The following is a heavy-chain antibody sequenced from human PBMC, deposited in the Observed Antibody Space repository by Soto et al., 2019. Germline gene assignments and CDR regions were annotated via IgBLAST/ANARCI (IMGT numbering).Heavy chain of an antibody. Sequence: SVKVSCKASGGTFSSYAISWVRQAPGQGLEWMGGIIPIFGTANYAQKFQGRVTITADESTSTAYMELSSLRSEDTAVYYCARAYYDFWSGPTDYYYYGMDVWGQGTTVTVSS. D-gene: IGHD3-3*01. V-gene: IGHV1-69*13. CDR2: IIPIFGTA. J-gene: IGHJ6*02. CDR3: ARAYYDFWSGPTDYYYYGMDV. CDR1: GGTFSSYA.